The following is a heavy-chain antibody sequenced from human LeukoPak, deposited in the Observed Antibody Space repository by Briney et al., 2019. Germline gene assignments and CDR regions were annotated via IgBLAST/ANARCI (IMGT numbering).Heavy chain of an antibody. V-gene: IGHV3-7*01. CDR2: IKQDGSEK. J-gene: IGHJ6*02. CDR3: ARVLYQSYYDFWSGYYDPYYYGMDV. CDR1: GFTFSSYW. Sequence: GGSLSLSCAASGFTFSSYWMSWVRQAPGKGLEWVANIKQDGSEKYYVDSVKGRFTISRDNAENSLYLQTNSLRAEDTAVYYCARVLYQSYYDFWSGYYDPYYYGMDVWGQGTTVTVSS. D-gene: IGHD3-3*01.